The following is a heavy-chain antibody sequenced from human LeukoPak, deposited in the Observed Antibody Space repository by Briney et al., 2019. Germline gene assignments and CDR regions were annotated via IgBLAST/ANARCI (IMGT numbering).Heavy chain of an antibody. D-gene: IGHD1-7*01. V-gene: IGHV1-2*02. CDR3: ASGITGTTEEIDY. CDR2: INPNSGGT. CDR1: GYTFTGYY. J-gene: IGHJ4*02. Sequence: ASVKVSCKASGYTFTGYYMHWVRQAPGQGLEWMGWINPNSGGTNYAQKFQGRVTMTRDTSISTAYMELSRLRPDDTAVYYCASGITGTTEEIDYWGQGTLVTVSS.